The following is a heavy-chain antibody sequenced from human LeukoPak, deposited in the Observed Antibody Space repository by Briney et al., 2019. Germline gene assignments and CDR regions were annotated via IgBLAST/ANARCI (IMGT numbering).Heavy chain of an antibody. Sequence: ASVKVSCKASGYTFTSYDINWVRQATGQGLEWLGWMNPNSGNTGSAQKFQGRVTMTSDTSIDTAYMELSSLRSEDTAVYYCARFLFSYGDDADDAFDIWGQGTMVTVSS. CDR3: ARFLFSYGDDADDAFDI. CDR2: MNPNSGNT. V-gene: IGHV1-8*01. J-gene: IGHJ3*02. D-gene: IGHD4-17*01. CDR1: GYTFTSYD.